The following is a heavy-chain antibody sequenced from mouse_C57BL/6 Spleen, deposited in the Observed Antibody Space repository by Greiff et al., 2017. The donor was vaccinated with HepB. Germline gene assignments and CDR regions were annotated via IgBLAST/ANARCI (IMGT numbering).Heavy chain of an antibody. CDR2: IRNKANNHAT. J-gene: IGHJ3*01. V-gene: IGHV6-6*01. D-gene: IGHD2-4*01. CDR3: TRPHYDYGFAY. Sequence: EVQVVESGGGLVQPGGSMKLSCAASGFTFSDAWMDWVRQSPEKGLEWVAEIRNKANNHATYYAESVKGRFTISRDDSKSSVYLQMNSLRAEDTGIYYCTRPHYDYGFAYWGQGTLVTVSA. CDR1: GFTFSDAW.